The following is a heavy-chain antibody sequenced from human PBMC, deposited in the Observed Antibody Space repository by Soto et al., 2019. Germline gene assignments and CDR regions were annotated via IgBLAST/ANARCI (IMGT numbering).Heavy chain of an antibody. J-gene: IGHJ4*02. V-gene: IGHV1-18*04. CDR3: VRQYYDFWTDYPDFDY. Sequence: ASVKVSCKTSGYTFTKCDISWVRQAPGQGLEWLGLISPNSGRPSYAQKFEGRATMTTDTSTTTAYLELRSLRSDDTAVYYCVRQYYDFWTDYPDFDYWGQGTLVTVSS. CDR2: ISPNSGRP. D-gene: IGHD3-3*01. CDR1: GYTFTKCD.